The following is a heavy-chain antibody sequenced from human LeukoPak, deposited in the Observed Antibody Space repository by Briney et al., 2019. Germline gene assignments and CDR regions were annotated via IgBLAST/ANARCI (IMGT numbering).Heavy chain of an antibody. V-gene: IGHV3-23*01. D-gene: IGHD6-13*01. CDR3: AKARIAAAGTGAFDV. J-gene: IGHJ3*01. CDR1: GFTVSSYG. Sequence: GGSLRLSCAASGFTVSSYGMTWVRQAPGKGLEWVSAFSATDGSAQYAESVRGRFPISRDNSKNSLYLQMNSLRDEDTAVYFCAKARIAAAGTGAFDVWGQGTMVTVSS. CDR2: FSATDGSA.